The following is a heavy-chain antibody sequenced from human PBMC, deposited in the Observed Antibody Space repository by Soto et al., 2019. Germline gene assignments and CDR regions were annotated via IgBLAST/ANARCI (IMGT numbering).Heavy chain of an antibody. V-gene: IGHV1-69*01. CDR2: IIPIFGTA. CDR3: ARVIARHYYDSRKVLSGMDV. D-gene: IGHD3-22*01. CDR1: GGTFSSYA. J-gene: IGHJ6*02. Sequence: QVQLVQSGAEVKKPGSSVKVSCKASGGTFSSYAISWVRQAPGQGLEWMGGIIPIFGTANYAQKFQGRVTITADESTSTAYMELSSLRSEDTAVYYWARVIARHYYDSRKVLSGMDVCGQGTTVTVSS.